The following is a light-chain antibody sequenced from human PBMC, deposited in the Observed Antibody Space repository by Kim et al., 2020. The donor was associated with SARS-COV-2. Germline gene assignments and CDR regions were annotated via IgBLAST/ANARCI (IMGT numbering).Light chain of an antibody. V-gene: IGKV1-17*03. CDR2: DAS. Sequence: DIQMTQSPSALSASVGDRVAITCRASQGVRGYLAWFQQKPGRVPKRLIYDASRLQSGVPSRFSGSGSGTEYTLTISSLQPEDFTTYYCLHYYSFPHTFGQGTKLEI. CDR1: QGVRGY. J-gene: IGKJ2*01. CDR3: LHYYSFPHT.